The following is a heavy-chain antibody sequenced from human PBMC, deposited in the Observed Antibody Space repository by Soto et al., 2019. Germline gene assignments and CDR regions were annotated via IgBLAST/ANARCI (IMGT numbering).Heavy chain of an antibody. CDR2: ISAYNGNT. Sequence: ASVKVSCKASGYTFTSYGISWVRQAPGQGLEWMGWISAYNGNTNYAQKLQGRVTMTTDTSTSTAYMELRSLRSDDTAVYYCASNSAPPGIYYIGDYYYYVMDVWGQGTTVTVSS. V-gene: IGHV1-18*01. CDR3: ASNSAPPGIYYIGDYYYYVMDV. CDR1: GYTFTSYG. D-gene: IGHD2-15*01. J-gene: IGHJ6*02.